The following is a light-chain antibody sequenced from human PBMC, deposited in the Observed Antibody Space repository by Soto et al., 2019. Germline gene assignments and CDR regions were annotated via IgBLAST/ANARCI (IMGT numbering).Light chain of an antibody. J-gene: IGKJ1*01. CDR3: QQYGSSPRT. CDR1: QTVSSSS. Sequence: DIVLTQSPGTLSLSPGERATLSCRASQTVSSSSLAWYQQKPGQAPRLLIFGASTRAAGFPDRFSGSGSGTDFTLNLSRLEPEDFAVYYCQQYGSSPRTFGQGTKVEI. CDR2: GAS. V-gene: IGKV3-20*01.